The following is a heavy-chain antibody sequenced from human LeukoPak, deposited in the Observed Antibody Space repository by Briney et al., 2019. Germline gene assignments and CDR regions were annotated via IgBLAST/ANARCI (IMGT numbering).Heavy chain of an antibody. J-gene: IGHJ4*02. CDR1: GYTFTSYG. Sequence: ASVKVSFKASGYTFTSYGICWVRQAPGQGLEWVGWISAYNGNTNYAQKLQGRVTMTTDTSTSTAYMALRSLRSDDTAVYYCARDPYGDYVAGYYFDYWGQGTLVTVSS. D-gene: IGHD4-17*01. CDR3: ARDPYGDYVAGYYFDY. V-gene: IGHV1-18*01. CDR2: ISAYNGNT.